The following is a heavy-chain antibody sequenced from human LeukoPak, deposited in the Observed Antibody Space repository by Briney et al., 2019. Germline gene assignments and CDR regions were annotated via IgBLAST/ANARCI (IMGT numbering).Heavy chain of an antibody. V-gene: IGHV4-59*10. CDR1: GGSFSSYY. CDR3: ARSPSGSSSRWFDP. J-gene: IGHJ5*02. CDR2: IYSSGST. D-gene: IGHD1-26*01. Sequence: SETLSLTCAVYGGSFSSYYWSWIRQPAGKGLEWIGRIYSSGSTTYNPSLKSRVTISIDKSKNQFSLKLSSVTAADTAVYYCARSPSGSSSRWFDPWGQGTLVTVSS.